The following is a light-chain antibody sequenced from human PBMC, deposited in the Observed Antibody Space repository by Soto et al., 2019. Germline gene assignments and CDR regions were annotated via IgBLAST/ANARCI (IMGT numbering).Light chain of an antibody. J-gene: IGKJ1*01. CDR1: QGISSY. Sequence: IRMTQSPSSFSASTGDRVTITCRASQGISSYLAWYQQKPGEAPKLLIYDASALPRGVPSRFSGSGSGTKFTLTIASLQPDDFATYYCQQYETFSGTFGPGTKVDIK. CDR2: DAS. V-gene: IGKV1-8*01. CDR3: QQYETFSGT.